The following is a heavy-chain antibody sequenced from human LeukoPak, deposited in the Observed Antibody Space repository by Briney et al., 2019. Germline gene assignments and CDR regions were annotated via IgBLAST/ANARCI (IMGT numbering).Heavy chain of an antibody. CDR2: IYHSGST. Sequence: PSETLSLTCAVSNNFIRNGYYWGWIRQPPGKGLEWIGSIYHSGSTYYNPSLKSRLTISLDMSKSHFSLNLSSVTAADTAVYYCARENYQGAFDIWGQGTMVTVSS. CDR3: ARENYQGAFDI. CDR1: NNFIRNGYY. J-gene: IGHJ3*02. V-gene: IGHV4-38-2*01. D-gene: IGHD1-7*01.